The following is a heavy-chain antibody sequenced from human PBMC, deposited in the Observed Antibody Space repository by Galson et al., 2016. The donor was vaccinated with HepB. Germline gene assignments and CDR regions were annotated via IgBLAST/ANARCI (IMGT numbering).Heavy chain of an antibody. Sequence: SLRLSCAASGFAFSSHWMHWVRQDLGKGLVWVSRINSDGTISNYADSVKGRFTISRDNANNTLYLQMNSLRAEDTAVYFCVSDHSGVPTTAYNWFDPWGRGTLVTVSS. CDR1: GFAFSSHW. V-gene: IGHV3-74*01. CDR3: VSDHSGVPTTAYNWFDP. J-gene: IGHJ5*02. D-gene: IGHD3-10*01. CDR2: INSDGTIS.